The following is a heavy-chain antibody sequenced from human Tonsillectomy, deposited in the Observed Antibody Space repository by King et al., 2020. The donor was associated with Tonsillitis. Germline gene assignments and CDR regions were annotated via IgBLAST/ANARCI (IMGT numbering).Heavy chain of an antibody. Sequence: EVQLVESGGGLVQPGRSLRLSCVASAFTFHNYAMHWVRQAPGKGLEWVSGISWNGGSKGYADSVKGRFTISRDNDENSLHLQMNSLRAEDTALYYCAKSTRYDYYYDMDVWGQGTTVTVSS. CDR1: AFTFHNYA. CDR2: ISWNGGSK. V-gene: IGHV3-9*01. CDR3: AKSTRYDYYYDMDV. D-gene: IGHD2-2*01. J-gene: IGHJ6*02.